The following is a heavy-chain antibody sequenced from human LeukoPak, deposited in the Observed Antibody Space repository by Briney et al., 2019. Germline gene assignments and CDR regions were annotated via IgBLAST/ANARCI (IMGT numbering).Heavy chain of an antibody. J-gene: IGHJ4*02. CDR2: IYYSGST. D-gene: IGHD6-19*01. Sequence: PSETLSLTCAVSGDSISSSNWWSWIRQPPGKGLEWIGYIYYSGSTNYNPSLKSRVTISVDTSKNQFSLNLSSVTAADTAVYYCARAYSGGYFDSWGQGTLVTVSS. CDR1: GDSISSSNW. V-gene: IGHV4-28*03. CDR3: ARAYSGGYFDS.